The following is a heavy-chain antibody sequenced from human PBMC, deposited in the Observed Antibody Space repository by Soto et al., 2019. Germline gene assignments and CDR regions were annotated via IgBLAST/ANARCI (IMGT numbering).Heavy chain of an antibody. D-gene: IGHD2-2*01. CDR3: AARYCSSTSCYFFAFDI. J-gene: IGHJ3*02. Sequence: SVKVSCKASGFTFTSSAMQWVRQARGQRLEWIGWIVVGSGNTNYAQKFQERVTITRDMSTSTAYMELSSLRSEDTAVYYCAARYCSSTSCYFFAFDIWGQGTMVTVSS. V-gene: IGHV1-58*02. CDR2: IVVGSGNT. CDR1: GFTFTSSA.